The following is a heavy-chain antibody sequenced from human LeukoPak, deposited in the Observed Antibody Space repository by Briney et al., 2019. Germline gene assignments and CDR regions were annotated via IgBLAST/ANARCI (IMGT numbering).Heavy chain of an antibody. D-gene: IGHD6-6*01. Sequence: SETLSLTCTVSNYSIKTGYFWGWLRQPPGKGLEWIGTIYHRGSTYYNPTLRSRVTMSVDTSKNQFFLRLSSVTAADTAVFYCARGCSSGYFDYWGQGTLVTVSS. CDR2: IYHRGST. V-gene: IGHV4-38-2*02. CDR1: NYSIKTGYF. CDR3: ARGCSSGYFDY. J-gene: IGHJ4*02.